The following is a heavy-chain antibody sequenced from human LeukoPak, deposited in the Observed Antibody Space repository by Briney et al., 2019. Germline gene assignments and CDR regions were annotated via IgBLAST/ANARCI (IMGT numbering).Heavy chain of an antibody. CDR3: ARLGYCSTTSCSGGDY. CDR2: IFPDDSAT. J-gene: IGHJ4*02. Sequence: GESLKISCQTSGSSFASYWIGWVRQLPGKGLERMGIIFPDDSATRYSPSFEGQVTIAVDKSFSTTYLQWASLKASDTARYYCARLGYCSTTSCSGGDYWGQGTLVTVSS. CDR1: GSSFASYW. D-gene: IGHD2-2*01. V-gene: IGHV5-51*01.